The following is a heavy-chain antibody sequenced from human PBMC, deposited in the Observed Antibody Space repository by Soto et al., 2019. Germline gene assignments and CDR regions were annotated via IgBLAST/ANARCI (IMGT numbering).Heavy chain of an antibody. J-gene: IGHJ5*02. CDR2: INPNGGST. V-gene: IGHV1-46*01. CDR3: ARVAGGYCSGGDCYWFDP. CDR1: ADTFTSYY. D-gene: IGHD2-15*01. Sequence: VQLVQSGAEVKKPGASVKLSCKAPADTFTSYYIHWVRQAPGHGLEWMGIINPNGGSTRFAQTFQGRITMTRDTSTSTVYMELRSLRSEDTAVYYCARVAGGYCSGGDCYWFDPWGQGTLVTVSS.